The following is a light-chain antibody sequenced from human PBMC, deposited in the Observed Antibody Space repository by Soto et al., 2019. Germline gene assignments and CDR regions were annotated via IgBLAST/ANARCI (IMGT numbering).Light chain of an antibody. CDR3: QQYGSSPL. V-gene: IGKV3-20*01. CDR2: GAF. J-gene: IGKJ5*01. CDR1: QTVGVR. Sequence: EIVLSQSPATLSASPGERATLSCRASQTVGVRLAWYQHKPGQAPRLLIYGAFSRATGIPDRFSGSGSGPDFTLTISRLEPEDFAVYYCQQYGSSPLFGQGTRLEI.